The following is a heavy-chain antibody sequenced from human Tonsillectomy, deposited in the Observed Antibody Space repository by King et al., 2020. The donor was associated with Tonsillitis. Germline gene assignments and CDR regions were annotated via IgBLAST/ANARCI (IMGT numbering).Heavy chain of an antibody. D-gene: IGHD2-2*01. V-gene: IGHV1-2*02. J-gene: IGHJ6*02. CDR2: IHPNSGGT. Sequence: QLVQSGAEVKKPGASVKVSCKSSGYTFTDYYIHWVRQAPGQGLEWMGWIHPNSGGTNYDRRFQGRGTMTRDTSISTAYMALSRLRSDDTAMYYCARDIVVAPTASDYYYYYGMDVWGQGTTITVSS. CDR3: ARDIVVAPTASDYYYYYGMDV. CDR1: GYTFTDYY.